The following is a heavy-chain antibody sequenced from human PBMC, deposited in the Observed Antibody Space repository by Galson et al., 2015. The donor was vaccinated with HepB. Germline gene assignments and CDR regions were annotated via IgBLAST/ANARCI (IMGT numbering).Heavy chain of an antibody. V-gene: IGHV4-34*01. CDR3: ARASRIVVVVAAPRGDAFDI. Sequence: CTVSGGSISSYYWSWIRQPPGKGLEWIGEINHSGSTNYNPSLKSRVTISVDTSKNQFSLKLSSVTAADTAVYDCARASRIVVVVAAPRGDAFDIWGQGTMVTVSS. CDR2: INHSGST. CDR1: GGSISSYY. D-gene: IGHD2-15*01. J-gene: IGHJ3*02.